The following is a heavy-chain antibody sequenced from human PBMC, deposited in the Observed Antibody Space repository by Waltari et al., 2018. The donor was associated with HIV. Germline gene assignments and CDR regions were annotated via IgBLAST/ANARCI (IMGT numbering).Heavy chain of an antibody. CDR1: GGTFSSYA. Sequence: QVQLVQSGAEVKKPGSSVKVSCKASGGTFSSYAISWVRQAPGQGLEWMGGTIPIFGTANYAQKFQGRVTITADESTSTAYMELSSLRSEDTAVYYCARAGDYYYDSSGYSYAFDIWGQGTMVTVSS. CDR3: ARAGDYYYDSSGYSYAFDI. CDR2: TIPIFGTA. D-gene: IGHD3-22*01. V-gene: IGHV1-69*01. J-gene: IGHJ3*02.